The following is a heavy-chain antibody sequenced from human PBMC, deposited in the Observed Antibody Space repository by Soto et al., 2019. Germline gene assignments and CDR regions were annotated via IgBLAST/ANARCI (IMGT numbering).Heavy chain of an antibody. J-gene: IGHJ6*03. CDR3: ARFETSSFHFWSGFSYYYSFLAF. CDR1: GYSFTSYD. CDR2: MNPNSGNT. D-gene: IGHD3-3*02. V-gene: IGHV1-8*01. Sequence: ASVKVSCKASGYSFTSYDINWVRQAXGQGLEWMGWMNPNSGNTGYAQKFQGRVTMTRNTSISTAYMELSSLRSEDTAVYYCARFETSSFHFWSGFSYYYSFLAFWGKGTTVPVSS.